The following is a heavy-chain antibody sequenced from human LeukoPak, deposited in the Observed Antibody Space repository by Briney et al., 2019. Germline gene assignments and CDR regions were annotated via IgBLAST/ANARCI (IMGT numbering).Heavy chain of an antibody. V-gene: IGHV1-46*01. CDR2: INPSGGST. CDR1: GYTFTSYY. J-gene: IGHJ1*01. CDR3: ARGPTMVRGVIEGYFQH. Sequence: ASVKVSCKASGYTFTSYYMHWVRQAPGQGLEWMGIINPSGGSTSYAQKFQGRVTMTRDTSTSTVYMELSSLRSEDTAVYYCARGPTMVRGVIEGYFQHWGQGTLVTVSS. D-gene: IGHD3-10*01.